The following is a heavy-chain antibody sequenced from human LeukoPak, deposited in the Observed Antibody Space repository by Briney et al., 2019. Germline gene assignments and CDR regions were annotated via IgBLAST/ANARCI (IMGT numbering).Heavy chain of an antibody. D-gene: IGHD3-22*01. J-gene: IGHJ4*01. CDR2: IYRSGTT. CDR3: ALLGSSALDY. V-gene: IGHV4-4*07. Sequence: SETLSLTCTVSGDSIGTYYYNWIRQPAGKGLEWIGRIYRSGTTYYNPSLKSRLTMSVDTSKNQFSLKLRSVTAADTALYFCALLGSSALDYWGYGTLVTVSS. CDR1: GDSIGTYY.